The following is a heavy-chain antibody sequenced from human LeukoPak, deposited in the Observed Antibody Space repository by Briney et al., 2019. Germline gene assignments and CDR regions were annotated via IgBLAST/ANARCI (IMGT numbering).Heavy chain of an antibody. CDR1: GASISSTTHY. Sequence: SETLSLTCTVSGASISSTTHYWGWIRQPPGKGLEWIGEINHSGSTNYNPSLKSRVTISVDTSKNQFSLKLSSVTAADTAVYYCARHQSRYYGSGRSFDYWGQGTLVTVSS. CDR2: INHSGST. D-gene: IGHD3-10*01. V-gene: IGHV4-39*01. J-gene: IGHJ4*02. CDR3: ARHQSRYYGSGRSFDY.